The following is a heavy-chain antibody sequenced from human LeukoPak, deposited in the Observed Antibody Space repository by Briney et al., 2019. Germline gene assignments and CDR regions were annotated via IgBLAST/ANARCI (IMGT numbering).Heavy chain of an antibody. D-gene: IGHD4-17*01. CDR1: GFTFSDYS. CDR3: AREPATVTTNPSFDY. CDR2: ISGRSSFI. Sequence: GGSQRLSCAASGFTFSDYSMNGVRQAPGKGLEWVSSISGRSSFIYYADSVKGRFTISRDNAKNSLYLQMNSLRAEDTAVYYRAREPATVTTNPSFDYSGQGTPVTASS. V-gene: IGHV3-21*01. J-gene: IGHJ4*02.